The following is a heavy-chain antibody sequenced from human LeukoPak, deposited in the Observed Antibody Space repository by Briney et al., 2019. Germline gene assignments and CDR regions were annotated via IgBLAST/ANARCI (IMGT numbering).Heavy chain of an antibody. CDR1: GFTFSSYG. CDR3: AKVNYYESSDIGLFDY. CDR2: IWYDGSNK. D-gene: IGHD3-22*01. V-gene: IGHV3-33*06. Sequence: TGGSLRLSCAASGFTFSSYGMHWVRQAPGKGLEWGAVIWYDGSNKYYADSVKGRFTISRDNSKNTLYLQMNSLRAGDTAVYYCAKVNYYESSDIGLFDYWGQGTLVTVSS. J-gene: IGHJ4*02.